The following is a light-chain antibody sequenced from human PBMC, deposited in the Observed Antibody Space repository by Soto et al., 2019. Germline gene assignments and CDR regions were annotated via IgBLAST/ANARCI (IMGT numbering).Light chain of an antibody. Sequence: QSVLTQPASVSGSPGQSITISCTGTSSDVGSYNLVSWYQQHPGKAPKLMIYEGSKRPSGVSNRFSGSKSGNTASLTISGLQAEDEADYYCFSYAGSSTPAVFGGGTQVTVL. V-gene: IGLV2-23*01. CDR3: FSYAGSSTPAV. CDR1: SSDVGSYNL. CDR2: EGS. J-gene: IGLJ7*01.